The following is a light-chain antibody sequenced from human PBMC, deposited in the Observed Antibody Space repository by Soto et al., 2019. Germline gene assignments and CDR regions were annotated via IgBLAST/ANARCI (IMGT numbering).Light chain of an antibody. CDR2: DVS. Sequence: QSVLTQPASVSGSPGQSITISCPGTSSDVGGYNYVSWYQQHPGKAPKLMICDVSDRPSGISNRFSGSKSGNTASLTISGLQAEDEADYYCSSYSTSSTYVFGTGTKVTVL. CDR1: SSDVGGYNY. V-gene: IGLV2-14*01. J-gene: IGLJ1*01. CDR3: SSYSTSSTYV.